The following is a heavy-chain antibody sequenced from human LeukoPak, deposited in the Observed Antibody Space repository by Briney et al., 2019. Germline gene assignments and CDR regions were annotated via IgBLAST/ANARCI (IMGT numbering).Heavy chain of an antibody. V-gene: IGHV3-64D*09. J-gene: IGHJ3*02. D-gene: IGHD3-10*01. Sequence: GGSLRLSCSASGFIFSNYAMHWVRQAPGKGLEFVSGISSNGGSTNYADSVKGRFTISRDNSKKTIDLHMSSLRVEDTAVYYCVRDLGLRISMVRGVIAPNPFDIWGLGTMVIVSS. CDR3: VRDLGLRISMVRGVIAPNPFDI. CDR1: GFIFSNYA. CDR2: ISSNGGST.